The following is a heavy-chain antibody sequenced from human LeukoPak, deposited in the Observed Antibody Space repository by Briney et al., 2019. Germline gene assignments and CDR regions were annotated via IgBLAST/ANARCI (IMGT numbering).Heavy chain of an antibody. CDR3: ARDGYNLDYYYYMDV. J-gene: IGHJ6*03. CDR2: IIPIVGTA. D-gene: IGHD5-24*01. V-gene: IGHV1-69*01. CDR1: GGTFSSYA. Sequence: ASVKVSCKASGGTFSSYAISWVRQAPGQGLEWMGGIIPIVGTANYAQKFQGRVTITADESTSTAYMELSSLRSEDTAVYYCARDGYNLDYYYYMDVWGKGTTVTVSS.